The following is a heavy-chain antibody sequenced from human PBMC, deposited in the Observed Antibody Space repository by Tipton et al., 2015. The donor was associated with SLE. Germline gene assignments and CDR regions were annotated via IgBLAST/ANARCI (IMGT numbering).Heavy chain of an antibody. CDR1: GFTVSNNY. CDR2: IYSGGST. V-gene: IGHV3-66*02. J-gene: IGHJ4*02. Sequence: SLRLSCAASGFTVSNNYMNWVRQAPGKGLEWVSVIYSGGSTYYADSVKGRFTISRDNSKNTLYLQMNSLRTEDTAVYYCARDLIAAAVGTFFDYWGQGTLVTVSS. CDR3: ARDLIAAAVGTFFDY. D-gene: IGHD6-13*01.